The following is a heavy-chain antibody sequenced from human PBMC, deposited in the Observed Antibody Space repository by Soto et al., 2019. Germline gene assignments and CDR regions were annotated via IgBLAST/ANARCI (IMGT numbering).Heavy chain of an antibody. V-gene: IGHV3-66*01. CDR2: IYSAGST. D-gene: IGHD1-26*01. CDR1: GFTVSNNY. Sequence: EVQLVESGGGLVQPGGSLRLSCAASGFTVSNNYMSWVRQAPGKGLEWVSLIYSAGSTYYEDSVKGRFTISSDNSKNTRYLQMTSLRAEYTAVYYCAGNSHNVYWGQGTLVTVSS. J-gene: IGHJ4*02. CDR3: AGNSHNVY.